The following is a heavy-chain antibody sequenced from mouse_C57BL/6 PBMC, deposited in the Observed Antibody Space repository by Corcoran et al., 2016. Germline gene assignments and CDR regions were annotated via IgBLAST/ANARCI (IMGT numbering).Heavy chain of an antibody. CDR3: ARSPLGYYAMDY. Sequence: QIQLVQSGPELKKPGETVKISCKASGYTFTTYGMSWVKQAPGKGLKWMGWINTYSGVPTYADDFKGRFAFSLETSASPAYLQINNLKNEDTATYFCARSPLGYYAMDYWGQGTSVTVSS. CDR1: GYTFTTYG. J-gene: IGHJ4*01. D-gene: IGHD4-1*01. CDR2: INTYSGVP. V-gene: IGHV9-3*01.